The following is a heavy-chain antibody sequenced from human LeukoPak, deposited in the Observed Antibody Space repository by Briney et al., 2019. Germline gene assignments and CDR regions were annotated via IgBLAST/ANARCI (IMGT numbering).Heavy chain of an antibody. CDR2: ISYDGSNK. V-gene: IGHV3-30*01. CDR3: ASSRTPIYSKPPFDY. Sequence: PGRSLRLSCAASGFTFSSYAMHWVRQAPGKGLEWVAVISYDGSNKYYADSVKGRFTISRDNSKNTLYLQMNSLRAEDTAVYYCASSRTPIYSKPPFDYWGQGTLVTVSS. D-gene: IGHD4-11*01. J-gene: IGHJ4*02. CDR1: GFTFSSYA.